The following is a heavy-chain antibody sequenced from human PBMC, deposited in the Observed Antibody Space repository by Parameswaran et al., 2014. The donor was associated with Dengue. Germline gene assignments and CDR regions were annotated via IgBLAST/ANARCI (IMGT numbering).Heavy chain of an antibody. D-gene: IGHD5-18*01. CDR3: ARDVKVEDTAAVH. Sequence: WVRQAPGQGLEWMGWINPNSGGTNYAQKFQGRVTMTRDTSISTAYMELSRLRSDDTAVYYCARDVKVEDTAAVHWGQGTLVTVSS. J-gene: IGHJ4*02. CDR2: INPNSGGT. V-gene: IGHV1-2*02.